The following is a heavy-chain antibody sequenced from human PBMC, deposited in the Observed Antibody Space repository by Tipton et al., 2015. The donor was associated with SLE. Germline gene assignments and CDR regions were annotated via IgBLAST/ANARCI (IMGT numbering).Heavy chain of an antibody. D-gene: IGHD3-10*01. V-gene: IGHV3-64*01. J-gene: IGHJ4*02. CDR3: ARDGYGSGSYYKAGYFDY. CDR2: ISSNGGST. CDR1: GFTFSSYA. Sequence: SLRLSCAASGFTFSSYAMHWVRQAPGKGLEYVSAISSNGGSTYYANSVKGRFTISRDNSKNTLYLQMGSLRAEDMAVYYCARDGYGSGSYYKAGYFDYWGQGKLVTVSS.